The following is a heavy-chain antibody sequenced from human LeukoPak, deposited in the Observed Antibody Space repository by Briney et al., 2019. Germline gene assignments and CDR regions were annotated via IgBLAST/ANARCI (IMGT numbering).Heavy chain of an antibody. CDR1: GFTFSNYW. D-gene: IGHD3-10*01. CDR2: INVEGSRT. V-gene: IGHV3-74*01. Sequence: GGSLRLSCVGSGFTFSNYWVHWVRQAPGEGLVWVSRINVEGSRTDYADSVRGRFTISRDNVKNTLYLQMNSLRAEDTAVYYCAKDPYGSGSSNWFDPWGQGTLVTVSS. CDR3: AKDPYGSGSSNWFDP. J-gene: IGHJ5*02.